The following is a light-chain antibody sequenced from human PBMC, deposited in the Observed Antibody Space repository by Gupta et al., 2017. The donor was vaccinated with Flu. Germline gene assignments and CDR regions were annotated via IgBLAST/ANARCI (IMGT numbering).Light chain of an antibody. V-gene: IGLV3-1*01. J-gene: IGLJ2*01. CDR1: KLGNKN. Sequence: SYELTQPPSVSVSPGQTAIIACSGDKLGNKNVCWYQVKTGQSPVLVIYQDEKRPSGIPDRFSGSNSGNTATLTISGTQAVDEAAYYCQAWDSSTEEVFGGGTNLTVL. CDR3: QAWDSSTEEV. CDR2: QDE.